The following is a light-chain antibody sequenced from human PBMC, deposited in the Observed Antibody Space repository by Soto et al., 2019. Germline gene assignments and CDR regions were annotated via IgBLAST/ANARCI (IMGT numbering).Light chain of an antibody. CDR3: QQYNTYWT. Sequence: DTQMTQSPSSLSASVGDRVTITCRASQSISSWLAWYQQKPGKAPKLPISDASTLESGVPSRFSGSGSGTEFTLTISSLQPDDFATYYCQQYNTYWTFGQGTKVEIK. V-gene: IGKV1-5*01. CDR2: DAS. CDR1: QSISSW. J-gene: IGKJ1*01.